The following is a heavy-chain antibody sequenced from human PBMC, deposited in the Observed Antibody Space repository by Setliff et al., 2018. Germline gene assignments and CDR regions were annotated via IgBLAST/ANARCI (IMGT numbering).Heavy chain of an antibody. CDR1: GYTFTNYA. CDR2: INAGNGDT. D-gene: IGHD4-4*01. J-gene: IGHJ6*03. Sequence: ASVKVSCKASGYTFTNYAIHWVRQAPGQGLEWMGWINAGNGDTKYSQDFQGRVTITRDTSASTAYMDLSSLRSDDMAVYYCARGRPTANPYYYYYMDVWGKGTTVTVSS. V-gene: IGHV1-3*03. CDR3: ARGRPTANPYYYYYMDV.